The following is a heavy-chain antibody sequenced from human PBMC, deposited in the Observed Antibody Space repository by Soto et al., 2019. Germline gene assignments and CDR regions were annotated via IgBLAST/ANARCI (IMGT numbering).Heavy chain of an antibody. Sequence: EVQLLESGGGLVQPGGSLRLSCAASGFTFSSYAMTWVRQAPGKGLEWVSVITGGVGVTYYADSVKGRFTISRDNSKNTLYLEINRLRAEDTAVYNFAKFQGETYKKWYFNYWGQGTLVNVSS. V-gene: IGHV3-23*01. CDR1: GFTFSSYA. CDR3: AKFQGETYKKWYFNY. J-gene: IGHJ4*02. CDR2: ITGGVGVT. D-gene: IGHD3-16*01.